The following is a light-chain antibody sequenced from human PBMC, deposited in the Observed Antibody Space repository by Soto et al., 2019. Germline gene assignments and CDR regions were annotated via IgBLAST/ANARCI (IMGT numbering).Light chain of an antibody. J-gene: IGKJ1*01. CDR3: QQYGGSPT. Sequence: EVVLTQSPGNLSLSPGERATLSCRASQIFSSTYLAWYQQKPGQAPRLLIYDASSRATGIPDRFTGSGSGRDFTLTISRLEPEDVAVYYCQQYGGSPTFGQGTKVEIK. V-gene: IGKV3-20*01. CDR2: DAS. CDR1: QIFSSTY.